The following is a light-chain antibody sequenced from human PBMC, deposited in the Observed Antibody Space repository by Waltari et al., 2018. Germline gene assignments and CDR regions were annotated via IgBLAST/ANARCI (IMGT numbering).Light chain of an antibody. CDR1: TLGDKY. CDR3: QAWDSSTVV. J-gene: IGLJ2*01. V-gene: IGLV3-1*01. Sequence: SYELTQPPSVSVSPGQTASIPCSGDTLGDKYVCWYQQKPGQSPVLVIYQDTKRPSGIPERFSGSNSGNTATLTISGTQAMDEADYYCQAWDSSTVVFGGGTKLTVL. CDR2: QDT.